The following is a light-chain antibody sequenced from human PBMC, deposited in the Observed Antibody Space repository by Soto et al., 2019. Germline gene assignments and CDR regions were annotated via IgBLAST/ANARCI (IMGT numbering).Light chain of an antibody. V-gene: IGKV1-9*01. Sequence: DIQLTQSPSFLSSSVGDRVTITCRASQGISSYLRWYQQKPGKAPKLLIYAASTLQSGVPSRFSGSGSGTEFTLTISSPQPEDFATYYCQQLNSYPLTFGGGTKVDIK. CDR2: AAS. CDR1: QGISSY. J-gene: IGKJ4*01. CDR3: QQLNSYPLT.